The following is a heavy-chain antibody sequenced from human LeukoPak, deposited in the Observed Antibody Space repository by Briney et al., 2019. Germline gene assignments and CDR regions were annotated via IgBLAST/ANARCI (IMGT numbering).Heavy chain of an antibody. Sequence: SETLSLTCAVYGGSFSGYYWSWIRQPPGKGLEWIWEINHSGSTNYNPSLKSRVTISVDTSKNQFSLKLSSVTAADTAVYYCARQYYDILTGYSPFDYWGQGTLVTVSS. CDR3: ARQYYDILTGYSPFDY. J-gene: IGHJ4*02. V-gene: IGHV4-34*01. CDR1: GGSFSGYY. CDR2: INHSGST. D-gene: IGHD3-9*01.